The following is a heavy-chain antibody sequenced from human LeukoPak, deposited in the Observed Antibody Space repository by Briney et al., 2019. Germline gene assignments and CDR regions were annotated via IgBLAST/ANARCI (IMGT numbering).Heavy chain of an antibody. CDR1: GGSISSSLYF. D-gene: IGHD2-15*01. CDR2: IYYSGST. Sequence: PSETLSLTCTVSGGSISSSLYFWGWIRQPPGKGLEWIGSIYYSGSTYYNPSLKSRVTISVDTSKNQFSLKLSSVTAADTAVYYCARHGYCSGGSCYWDYWGQGTLVTVSS. V-gene: IGHV4-39*01. J-gene: IGHJ4*02. CDR3: ARHGYCSGGSCYWDY.